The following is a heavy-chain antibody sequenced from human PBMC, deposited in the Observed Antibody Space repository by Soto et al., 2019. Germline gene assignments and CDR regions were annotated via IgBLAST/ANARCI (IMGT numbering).Heavy chain of an antibody. V-gene: IGHV4-34*01. CDR2: INHSGST. J-gene: IGHJ6*03. CDR1: GGSFSGYY. D-gene: IGHD2-21*02. Sequence: PSETLSLTCAVYGGSFSGYYWSWIRQPPGKGLEWIGEINHSGSTNYNPSLKSRVTISVDTSKNQFSLKLSSVTAADTAVYYCARKGRTRTTIRNYYYYYMDVWGKGTTVTVSS. CDR3: ARKGRTRTTIRNYYYYYMDV.